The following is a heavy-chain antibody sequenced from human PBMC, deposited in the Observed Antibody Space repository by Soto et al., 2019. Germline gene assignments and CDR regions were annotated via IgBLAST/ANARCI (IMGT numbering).Heavy chain of an antibody. D-gene: IGHD6-19*01. CDR3: ARTLSAWPFNFET. J-gene: IGHJ4*02. Sequence: EVQLLESGGGLVQPGGSLRLSCAASGFPFSGYGMSWVRQAPGRGLEWVSSITGGGGITYYADSVKGRFIISRENSRNSLYLQMNSLRADDTAVYYCARTLSAWPFNFETWGQGTLVTVSS. CDR2: ITGGGGIT. CDR1: GFPFSGYG. V-gene: IGHV3-23*01.